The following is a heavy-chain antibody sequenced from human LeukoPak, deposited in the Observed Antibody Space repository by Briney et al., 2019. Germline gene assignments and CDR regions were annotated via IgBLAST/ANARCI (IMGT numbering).Heavy chain of an antibody. CDR2: TYYRSKWYY. J-gene: IGHJ3*01. V-gene: IGHV6-1*01. Sequence: KPSQPLSLTCDISGATVSSNSAAWTWIRQSPSRGLEWLGRTYYRSKWYYDYAVSVKSRITISPDTSKNQFSLQLNSVTADDTAVYYCARGFALDFWGQGTMVTVSS. CDR3: ARGFALDF. CDR1: GATVSSNSAA.